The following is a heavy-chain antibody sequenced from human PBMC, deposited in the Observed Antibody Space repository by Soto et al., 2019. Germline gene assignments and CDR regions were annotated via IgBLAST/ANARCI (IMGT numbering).Heavy chain of an antibody. Sequence: EVQLLESGGGLVQPGGSLRLSCAASGFTFISYAMNWVRQAPGKGLEWVSAISGSDSRTYYADSVKGRFTISRDNSKNTLYLHLNSLRAEDTAVYYCAKVGSHSGSHYDAFDIWGQGTMVTVSS. CDR2: ISGSDSRT. V-gene: IGHV3-23*01. J-gene: IGHJ3*02. CDR3: AKVGSHSGSHYDAFDI. CDR1: GFTFISYA. D-gene: IGHD1-26*01.